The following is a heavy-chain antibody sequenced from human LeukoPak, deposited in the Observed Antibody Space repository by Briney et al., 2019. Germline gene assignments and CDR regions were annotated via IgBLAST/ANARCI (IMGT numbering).Heavy chain of an antibody. D-gene: IGHD5-12*01. CDR1: GYTFTSYG. V-gene: IGHV1-18*01. J-gene: IGHJ4*02. Sequence: ASVKVSCKASGYTFTSYGITWVRQAPGQGLEWMGWISIYNGKTNYAQKLRGRVTMTADTSTSTAFMELRSLRSDDTAVYYCAKVISVATGKYYFDCWGQGTLVTVSS. CDR3: AKVISVATGKYYFDC. CDR2: ISIYNGKT.